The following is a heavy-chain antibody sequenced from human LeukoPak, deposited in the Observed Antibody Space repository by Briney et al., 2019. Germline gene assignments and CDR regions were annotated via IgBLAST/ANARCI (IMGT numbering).Heavy chain of an antibody. CDR2: IYTSGST. Sequence: SETLSLTCTVSGGSISSYYWSWIRQPPGKGLEWIGYIYTSGSTNYNPSLKSRVTISVDTSKNQFSLKLSSVTAADTAVYYCAKHWERVGEAPVYYWGQGTLVTVSS. J-gene: IGHJ4*02. D-gene: IGHD3-10*01. CDR1: GGSISSYY. CDR3: AKHWERVGEAPVYY. V-gene: IGHV4-4*09.